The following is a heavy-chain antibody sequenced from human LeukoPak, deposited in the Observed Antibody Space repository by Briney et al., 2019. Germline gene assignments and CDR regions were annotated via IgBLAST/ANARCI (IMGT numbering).Heavy chain of an antibody. CDR3: ARVGGYNSPFVY. CDR2: IYYSGST. J-gene: IGHJ4*02. D-gene: IGHD5-24*01. V-gene: IGHV4-59*01. Sequence: SETLSPTCTVSGGSISSYYWSWIRQPPGKGLEWIGYIYYSGSTNYNPSLKSRVTISVDTSKNQFSLKLSSVTAADTAVYYCARVGGYNSPFVYWGQGTLVTVSS. CDR1: GGSISSYY.